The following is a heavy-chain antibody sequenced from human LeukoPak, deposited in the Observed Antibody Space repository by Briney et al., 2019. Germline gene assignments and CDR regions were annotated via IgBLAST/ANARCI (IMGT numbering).Heavy chain of an antibody. CDR2: ISSSGSTI. CDR3: ARDGASITVTIDY. Sequence: GGSLRHSCAASGFTFSDYYMSWIRQAPGKGLEWVSYISSSGSTIYYADSVKGRFTISRDNAKNSLYLQMNSLRAEDTAVYYCARDGASITVTIDYWGQGTLVTVSS. D-gene: IGHD3-22*01. CDR1: GFTFSDYY. J-gene: IGHJ4*02. V-gene: IGHV3-11*01.